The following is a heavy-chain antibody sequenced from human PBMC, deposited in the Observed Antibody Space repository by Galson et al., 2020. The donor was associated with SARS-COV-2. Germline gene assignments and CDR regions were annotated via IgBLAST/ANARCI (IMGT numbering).Heavy chain of an antibody. CDR3: ARDRGYIDNSGYYSFDY. D-gene: IGHD3-22*01. Sequence: GESLKISCAASGFSFSSYEMNWVRQAPGKGLEWVSYITSSGSTIYYADSVKGRFTISRDNAKNSLYLQMNSLRAEDTAVYYCARDRGYIDNSGYYSFDYWGQGTLVTVSS. CDR1: GFSFSSYE. V-gene: IGHV3-48*03. CDR2: ITSSGSTI. J-gene: IGHJ4*02.